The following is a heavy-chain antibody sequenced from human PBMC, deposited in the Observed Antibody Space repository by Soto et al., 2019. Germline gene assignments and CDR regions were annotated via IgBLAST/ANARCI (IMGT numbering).Heavy chain of an antibody. Sequence: GASVKVSCKASGYTFTSYAMHWVRQAPGQRLEWMGWINAGNGNTKYSQKFQGRVTVTRDASIRTVFLELNSLTSDDTGVYFCARGDSTDCSNGVCSFFYNHDMDVWGQGTTVTVSS. J-gene: IGHJ6*02. CDR3: ARGDSTDCSNGVCSFFYNHDMDV. CDR2: INAGNGNT. V-gene: IGHV1-3*01. CDR1: GYTFTSYA. D-gene: IGHD2-8*01.